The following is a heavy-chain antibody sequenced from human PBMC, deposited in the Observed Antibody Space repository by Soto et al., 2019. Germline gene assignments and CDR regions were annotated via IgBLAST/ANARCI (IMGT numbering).Heavy chain of an antibody. D-gene: IGHD3-3*01. CDR2: INPSGGST. CDR3: ARGGKYYDFWSSLFDY. Sequence: KVSCKASGYTFTSYYMHWVRQAPGQGLEWMGIINPSGGSTSYAQKFQGRVTMTRDTSTSTVYMELSSLRSEDTAVYYCARGGKYYDFWSSLFDYWGQGTLVTVSS. CDR1: GYTFTSYY. V-gene: IGHV1-46*03. J-gene: IGHJ4*02.